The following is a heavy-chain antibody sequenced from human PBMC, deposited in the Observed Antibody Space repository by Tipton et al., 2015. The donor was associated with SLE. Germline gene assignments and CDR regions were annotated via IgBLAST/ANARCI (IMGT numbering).Heavy chain of an antibody. CDR1: GYTFTTYY. Sequence: QSGAEVKKPGASVKVSCMASGYTFTTYYMHWVRQAPGQGLEWMGIINPSGGSTSYAQKFQGRVTMTRDTSTSTAYMELSSLRSEDTAVYYCARGRWIQLWYDAFDIWGQGTMVTVSS. J-gene: IGHJ3*02. CDR3: ARGRWIQLWYDAFDI. V-gene: IGHV1-46*01. D-gene: IGHD5-18*01. CDR2: INPSGGST.